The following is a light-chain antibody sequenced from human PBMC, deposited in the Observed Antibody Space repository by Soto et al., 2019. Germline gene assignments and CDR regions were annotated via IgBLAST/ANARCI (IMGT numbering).Light chain of an antibody. CDR1: QDIRNY. CDR3: QQYDNPSWT. J-gene: IGKJ1*01. V-gene: IGKV1-33*01. CDR2: DAS. Sequence: EIQVTQSPSPLSASVGDRVTLTCQGSQDIRNYLIWYQQKPGKAPKLLIYDASNLETGVPSRFSGSGSGTDFTFTISSLQPEDIATYYCQQYDNPSWTFGQGTKV.